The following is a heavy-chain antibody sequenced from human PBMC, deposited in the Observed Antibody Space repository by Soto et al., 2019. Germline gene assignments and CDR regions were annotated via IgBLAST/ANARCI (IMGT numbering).Heavy chain of an antibody. V-gene: IGHV4-31*03. CDR2: IYDSERA. Sequence: QVQLQESGPGLVKASQTLSLICSVSGESISSGGYYWSWIRHHPGKGLEWIGYIYDSERAYYNPSLKIRVTISMDTSKNDFAMKLSSVTAADTAVYYCARASSSSSAADYWGQATLITVSA. CDR1: GESISSGGYY. CDR3: ARASSSSSAADY. D-gene: IGHD6-6*01. J-gene: IGHJ4*02.